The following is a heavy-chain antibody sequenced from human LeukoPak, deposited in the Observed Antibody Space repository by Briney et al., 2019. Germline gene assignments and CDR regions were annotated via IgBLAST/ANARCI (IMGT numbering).Heavy chain of an antibody. CDR3: ARVIAAAGYFDY. J-gene: IGHJ4*02. CDR2: IYYSGST. V-gene: IGHV4-59*11. CDR1: GGSISSHY. D-gene: IGHD6-13*01. Sequence: SETLSLTCTVSGGSISSHYWSWIRQPPGKGLEWIGYIYYSGSTNYNPSLKSRVTISVDTSKNQFSLKLSSVTAADTAVYYCARVIAAAGYFDYWGQGTLVTVSS.